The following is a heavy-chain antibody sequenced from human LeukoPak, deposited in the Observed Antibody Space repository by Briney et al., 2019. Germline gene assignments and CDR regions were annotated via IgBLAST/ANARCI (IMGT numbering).Heavy chain of an antibody. Sequence: SETLSLTCTVSGGSISSSSYYWGWIRQPPGKGLEWIGEINHSGSTNYNPSLKSQVTISVDTSKNQFSLKLSSVTAADTAVYYCARLPHGGSSSDTREKNWFDPWGQGTLVTVSS. J-gene: IGHJ5*02. CDR3: ARLPHGGSSSDTREKNWFDP. D-gene: IGHD6-13*01. CDR2: INHSGST. CDR1: GGSISSSSYY. V-gene: IGHV4-39*07.